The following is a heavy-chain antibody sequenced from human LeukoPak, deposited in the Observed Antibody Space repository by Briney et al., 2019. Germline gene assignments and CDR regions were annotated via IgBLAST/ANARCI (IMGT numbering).Heavy chain of an antibody. J-gene: IGHJ2*01. CDR3: ARDTMSWSGWYFDL. D-gene: IGHD2-15*01. CDR2: INHSGST. Sequence: SETLSLTCAVYGGSFSGYYWSWIRQPPGKGLEWIGEINHSGSTNYNPSLKSRVTISVDTSKNQFSLKLSSVTAADTAVYYCARDTMSWSGWYFDLWGRGTLVTVSS. V-gene: IGHV4-34*01. CDR1: GGSFSGYY.